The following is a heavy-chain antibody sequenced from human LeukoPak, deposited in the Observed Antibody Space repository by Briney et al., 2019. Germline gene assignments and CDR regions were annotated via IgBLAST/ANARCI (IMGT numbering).Heavy chain of an antibody. CDR3: SREYGAGYFDS. CDR1: GFTFSSYW. Sequence: GGSLRLSCAASGFTFSSYWMHWVRQAPGKGLDWLSLVSYDGKTTYYADSVKGRFLISRDSSKNTVHLQMNNLRPEDTAIYYCSREYGAGYFDSWGQGTLVTVSS. CDR2: VSYDGKTT. D-gene: IGHD1-26*01. V-gene: IGHV3-30*03. J-gene: IGHJ4*02.